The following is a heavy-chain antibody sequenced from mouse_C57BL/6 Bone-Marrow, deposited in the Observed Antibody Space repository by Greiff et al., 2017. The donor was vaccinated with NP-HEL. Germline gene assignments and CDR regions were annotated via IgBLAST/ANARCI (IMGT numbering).Heavy chain of an antibody. D-gene: IGHD5-1*01. CDR1: GYTFTSYW. J-gene: IGHJ2*01. CDR2: IHPNSGST. V-gene: IGHV1-64*01. CDR3: ARKQYRYFDY. Sequence: QVQLQQPGAELVKPGASVKLSCKASGYTFTSYWMHWVKQSPGQGLEWIGMIHPNSGSTNYQEKFKGKVTLAVDKSSSTAYMQLSQLTSEDSAVYYCARKQYRYFDYWGQGTTLTVSS.